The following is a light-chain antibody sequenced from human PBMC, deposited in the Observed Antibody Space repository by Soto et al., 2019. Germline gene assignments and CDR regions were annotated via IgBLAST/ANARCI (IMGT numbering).Light chain of an antibody. J-gene: IGKJ4*01. CDR2: ATS. V-gene: IGKV3-15*01. CDR1: HRVSSY. CDR3: QQYNNWPLT. Sequence: IVITQSPATLSVSPGDRATLSCRAGHRVSSYLAWYQQKPGQAPRLLIYATSTRATGIPARFSGSGSGTEFTLTISSLQSEDFAVYYCQQYNNWPLTFGGGTKVDIK.